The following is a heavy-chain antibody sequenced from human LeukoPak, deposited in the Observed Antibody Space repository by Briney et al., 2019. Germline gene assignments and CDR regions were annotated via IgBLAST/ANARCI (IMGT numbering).Heavy chain of an antibody. V-gene: IGHV4-4*07. D-gene: IGHD3-3*01. CDR3: ARRQDDFWSGPEDY. CDR2: IHTSGST. CDR1: GGSITSHY. J-gene: IGHJ4*02. Sequence: SETLSLTCAVSGGSITSHYWSWIRQPAGKGLEWIGRIHTSGSTNYNPSLKSRVTMSVDTSKNQFSLKLSSVTAADTAVYYCARRQDDFWSGPEDYWGQGTLVTVSS.